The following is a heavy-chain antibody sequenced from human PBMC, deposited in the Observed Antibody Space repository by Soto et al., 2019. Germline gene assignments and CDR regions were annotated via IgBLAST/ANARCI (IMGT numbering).Heavy chain of an antibody. Sequence: SETLSLTCTVSGGSISSGDYYWSWIRQPPGKGLEWIGYIYYSGSTYYNPSLKSRVTISVDTSKNQFSLKLSSVTAADTAVYYCARDLRAGARYYYDSSGPALRGWFDPWGQGTLVTVSS. V-gene: IGHV4-30-4*01. D-gene: IGHD3-22*01. CDR2: IYYSGST. CDR1: GGSISSGDYY. CDR3: ARDLRAGARYYYDSSGPALRGWFDP. J-gene: IGHJ5*02.